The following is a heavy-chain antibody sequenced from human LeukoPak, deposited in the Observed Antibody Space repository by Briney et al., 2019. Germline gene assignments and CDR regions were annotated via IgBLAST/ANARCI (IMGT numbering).Heavy chain of an antibody. Sequence: PSETLSLTRTVSGGSISSYYWSWIRQPPGKGLEWIGYIYYSGSTNYNPSLKSRVTISVDTSKNQFSLKLSSVTAADTAVYYCARVYSSGSFSGDDAFDIWGQGTMVTVSS. CDR1: GGSISSYY. CDR3: ARVYSSGSFSGDDAFDI. V-gene: IGHV4-59*01. J-gene: IGHJ3*02. CDR2: IYYSGST. D-gene: IGHD6-19*01.